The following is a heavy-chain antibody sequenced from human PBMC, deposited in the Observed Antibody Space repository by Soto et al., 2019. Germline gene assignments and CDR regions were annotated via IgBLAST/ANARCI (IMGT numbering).Heavy chain of an antibody. CDR1: GFTFSDYY. CDR2: ISSSGSTI. Sequence: QVQLVESGGGLVKPGGSLRLSCAASGFTFSDYYMSWIRQAPGKGLEWVSYISSSGSTIYYADSVKGRFTISRDNAKNSLYLQMNSLRAEDTAVYYCARDAPVVVVVAATKHSNWFDPWGQGTLVTVSS. CDR3: ARDAPVVVVVAATKHSNWFDP. J-gene: IGHJ5*02. D-gene: IGHD2-15*01. V-gene: IGHV3-11*01.